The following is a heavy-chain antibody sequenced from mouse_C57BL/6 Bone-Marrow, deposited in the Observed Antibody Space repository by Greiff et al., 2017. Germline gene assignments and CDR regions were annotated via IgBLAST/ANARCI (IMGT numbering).Heavy chain of an antibody. J-gene: IGHJ4*01. D-gene: IGHD1-1*01. Sequence: EVQLQQSGAGLVRPGASVKLSCTASGFNIKDDYMHWVKQRPEQGLEWIGWIDPENGDTEYASKFQGKATITADTSSNTAYLQLSSLTSEDTAVYYCTHYFYAMDYWGQGTSVTVSS. CDR3: THYFYAMDY. CDR1: GFNIKDDY. CDR2: IDPENGDT. V-gene: IGHV14-4*01.